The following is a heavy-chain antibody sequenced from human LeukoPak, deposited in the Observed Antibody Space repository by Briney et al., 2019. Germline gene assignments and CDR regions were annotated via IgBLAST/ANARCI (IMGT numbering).Heavy chain of an antibody. D-gene: IGHD1-26*01. CDR3: ARFYSGSYFDY. J-gene: IGHJ4*02. Sequence: GGSLRLSCAASGFTISSNYMSWVRQAPGKGLEWVSVIYSGGSTYYADSVKGRFTISRDNSKNTLYLQMNSLRAEDTAVYYCARFYSGSYFDYWGQGTLVTVSS. V-gene: IGHV3-53*01. CDR1: GFTISSNY. CDR2: IYSGGST.